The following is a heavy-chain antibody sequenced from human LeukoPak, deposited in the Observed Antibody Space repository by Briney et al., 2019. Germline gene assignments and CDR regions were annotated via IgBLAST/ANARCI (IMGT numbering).Heavy chain of an antibody. V-gene: IGHV3-64*01. Sequence: PGGSLRLSCAASGFTFSSYAMHWVRQAPGKGLEYVSAISSNGGSTYYANSVKGRLTISRDNSKNTLYLQMGSLRAEDMAVYYCARDGKSGLYYYYYYMDVWGKGTTVTVSS. CDR1: GFTFSSYA. D-gene: IGHD1-26*01. CDR2: ISSNGGST. J-gene: IGHJ6*03. CDR3: ARDGKSGLYYYYYYMDV.